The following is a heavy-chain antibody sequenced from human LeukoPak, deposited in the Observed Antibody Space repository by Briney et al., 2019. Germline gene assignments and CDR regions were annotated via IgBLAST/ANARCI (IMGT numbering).Heavy chain of an antibody. Sequence: PGGSLRLSCAASGFTFTNYAMSWVRQTPGKGLEWVSATVGSRPDTYHADSVKGRFTISRGNSKNTLYLQMNSLRAEDTAVYYCAKDVDYDILTGYSDYWGQGTLVTVSS. D-gene: IGHD3-9*01. J-gene: IGHJ4*02. CDR1: GFTFTNYA. CDR2: TVGSRPDT. CDR3: AKDVDYDILTGYSDY. V-gene: IGHV3-23*01.